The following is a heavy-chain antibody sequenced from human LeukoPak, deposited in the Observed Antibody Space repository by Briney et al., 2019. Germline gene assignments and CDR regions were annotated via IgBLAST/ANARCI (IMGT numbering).Heavy chain of an antibody. Sequence: GGSLKLSCAASGFTFSTYAMSWVRQAPGRGLEWVSGISISGSITYHADSVKGRITISRDNSKNTLYLQMNSLRAEDTAVYYCAKAPVDCSGGSCYSYYFDYWGQGTLVTVSS. CDR1: GFTFSTYA. J-gene: IGHJ4*02. CDR2: ISISGSIT. CDR3: AKAPVDCSGGSCYSYYFDY. D-gene: IGHD2-15*01. V-gene: IGHV3-23*01.